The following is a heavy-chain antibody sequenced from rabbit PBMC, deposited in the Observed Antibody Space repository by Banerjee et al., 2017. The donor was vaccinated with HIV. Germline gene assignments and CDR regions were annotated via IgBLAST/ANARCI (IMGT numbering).Heavy chain of an antibody. V-gene: IGHV1S45*01. CDR3: ARDLAGVIGWNFGL. J-gene: IGHJ4*01. Sequence: QEQLEESGGDLVKPEGSLTLTCTVSGFDLSNYWMCWVRQAPGKGLEWVACVGIDSGSTYYASRAKGRFTISKSSSTTVTLQMNSLTVADTATYFCARDLAGVIGWNFGLWGPGTLVTVS. CDR1: GFDLSNYW. D-gene: IGHD4-1*01. CDR2: VGIDSGST.